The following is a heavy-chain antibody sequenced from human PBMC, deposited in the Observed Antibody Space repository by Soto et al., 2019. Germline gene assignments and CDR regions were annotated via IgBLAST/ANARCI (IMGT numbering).Heavy chain of an antibody. CDR1: GFTFSSYG. D-gene: IGHD3-3*01. CDR2: ISYDGSNK. J-gene: IGHJ4*02. Sequence: GGSLRLSCAASGFTFSSYGMHWVRQAPGKGLEWVAVISYDGSNKYYADSVKGRFTISRDNSKNTLYLQMNSLRAEDTAVYYCAKDVGDYDFWSGSDYWGQGTLVTVSS. CDR3: AKDVGDYDFWSGSDY. V-gene: IGHV3-30*18.